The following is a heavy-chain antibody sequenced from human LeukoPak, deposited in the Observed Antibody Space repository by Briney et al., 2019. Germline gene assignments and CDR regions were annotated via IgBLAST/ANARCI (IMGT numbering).Heavy chain of an antibody. CDR3: ARDGSRPYYYYGMDV. J-gene: IGHJ6*02. CDR1: GFTFNIYN. D-gene: IGHD6-6*01. CDR2: ISSSSNPI. V-gene: IGHV3-48*01. Sequence: PGGSLRLSCAASGFTFNIYNINWVRQAPGKGLEWVSYISSSSNPIYYADSVKGRFTISRDNSKNTLYLQMNSLRAEDTAVYYCARDGSRPYYYYGMDVWGQGTTVTVSS.